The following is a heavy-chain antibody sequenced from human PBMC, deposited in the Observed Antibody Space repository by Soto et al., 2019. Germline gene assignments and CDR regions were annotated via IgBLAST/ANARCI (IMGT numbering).Heavy chain of an antibody. CDR1: GYTFTSYG. D-gene: IGHD2-2*01. J-gene: IGHJ4*02. Sequence: QVQLVQSGAEVKKPGASVKVSCKASGYTFTSYGISWVRQAPGQGLEWMGWISAYNGNTNYEQKLQGRVTMTTDTSTSTAYMELRSLRSDDTAVYYCARGPHLLGYCSSTSCPTTDDYWGQGTLVTVSS. CDR3: ARGPHLLGYCSSTSCPTTDDY. V-gene: IGHV1-18*01. CDR2: ISAYNGNT.